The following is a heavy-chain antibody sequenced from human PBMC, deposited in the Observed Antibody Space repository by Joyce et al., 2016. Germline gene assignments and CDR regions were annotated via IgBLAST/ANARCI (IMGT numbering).Heavy chain of an antibody. J-gene: IGHJ4*02. CDR2: INSNGANT. D-gene: IGHD6-19*01. Sequence: EVQLLESGGALVQPGGSLRLSCAASGFTFSTYAMTWVRQTPGKGLEWVASINSNGANTYYADSVKGRFTVSRDNSKNTLYLQMNSLGAEDTAVYYCAKGGQWQRVDYWGQGTLVTVSS. V-gene: IGHV3-23*01. CDR3: AKGGQWQRVDY. CDR1: GFTFSTYA.